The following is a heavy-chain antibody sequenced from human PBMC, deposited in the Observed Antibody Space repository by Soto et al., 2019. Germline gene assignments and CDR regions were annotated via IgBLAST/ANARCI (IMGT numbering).Heavy chain of an antibody. Sequence: QVQLQESGPGLVKPSQTLSLTCTVSGGSISSGGYYWSWIRQHPGKGLEWIGYIYYSGSTYYNPSLKSRVTISVDTSKNQFSLKLSSVTAADTAVYYCARDAHYDSSGYYYYYGVDVWGQGTTVTVSS. CDR1: GGSISSGGYY. CDR2: IYYSGST. D-gene: IGHD3-22*01. J-gene: IGHJ6*02. V-gene: IGHV4-31*03. CDR3: ARDAHYDSSGYYYYYGVDV.